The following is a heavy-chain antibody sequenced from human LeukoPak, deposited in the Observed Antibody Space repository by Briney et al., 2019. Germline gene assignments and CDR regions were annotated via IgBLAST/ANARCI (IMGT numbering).Heavy chain of an antibody. V-gene: IGHV1-69*04. CDR1: GYTFTSYG. Sequence: VASVKVSCKASGYTFTSYGISWVRQAPGQGLEWMGRIIPILGIANYAQKFQGRVTITADKSTSTAYMELSSLRSEDTAVYYCARLHLTYFDYWGQGTLVTVSS. J-gene: IGHJ4*02. CDR2: IIPILGIA. D-gene: IGHD4-11*01. CDR3: ARLHLTYFDY.